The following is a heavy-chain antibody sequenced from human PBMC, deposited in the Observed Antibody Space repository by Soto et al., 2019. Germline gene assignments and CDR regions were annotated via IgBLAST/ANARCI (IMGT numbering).Heavy chain of an antibody. Sequence: LRLSCAGSGCTFGDSYMSWIRQAPGKGLEWLSYISPGSRYPAYADSVKGRFTISRDNAKRSLYLQMMSLTAEDTAIYYCVRGGGGGLFDPWGQGTMVTVSS. CDR3: VRGGGGGLFDP. J-gene: IGHJ5*02. CDR2: ISPGSRYP. D-gene: IGHD2-15*01. CDR1: GCTFGDSY. V-gene: IGHV3-11*06.